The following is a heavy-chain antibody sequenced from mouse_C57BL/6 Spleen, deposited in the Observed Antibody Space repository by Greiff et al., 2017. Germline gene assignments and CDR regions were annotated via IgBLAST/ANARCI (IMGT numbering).Heavy chain of an antibody. D-gene: IGHD1-1*01. J-gene: IGHJ2*01. CDR3: AREVITTVVAKRGDY. CDR1: GYAFSSSW. CDR2: IYPGDGDT. V-gene: IGHV1-82*01. Sequence: VQLQQSGPELVKPGASVKISCKASGYAFSSSWMNWVKQRPGKGLEWIGRIYPGDGDTNYNGKFKGKATLTADKSSSTAYMQLSSLTSEDSAVYFCAREVITTVVAKRGDYWGQGTTLTVSS.